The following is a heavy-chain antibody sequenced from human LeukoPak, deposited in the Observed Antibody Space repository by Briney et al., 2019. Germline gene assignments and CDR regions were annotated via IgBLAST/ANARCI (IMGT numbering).Heavy chain of an antibody. CDR1: GFTFDDYA. D-gene: IGHD6-19*01. Sequence: GRSLRLSCAASGFTFDDYAMHWVRQAPGKGLEWVSGISWNSGNIGYADSVKGRFTISRDNAKNSLYLQMNSLRPEDTALYYCAKADNGQQWLAAGAYFDYWGQGALVTVSS. V-gene: IGHV3-9*01. J-gene: IGHJ4*02. CDR3: AKADNGQQWLAAGAYFDY. CDR2: ISWNSGNI.